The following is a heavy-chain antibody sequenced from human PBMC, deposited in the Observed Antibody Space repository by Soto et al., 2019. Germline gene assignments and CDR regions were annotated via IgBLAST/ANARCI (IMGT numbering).Heavy chain of an antibody. CDR3: ARRDCFSSSCYFKY. J-gene: IGHJ4*02. CDR1: GYTFTSYY. Sequence: QVSLVQSGAEVKKPGASVKVSCKASGYTFTSYYVHWVRQAPGQGLEWMGIINPSGATTTYAKNCQGRVAITRDTSTSTVYMELSSLRSEDTAVYYCARRDCFSSSCYFKYWGQGTLVTVSS. V-gene: IGHV1-46*01. D-gene: IGHD2-2*01. CDR2: INPSGATT.